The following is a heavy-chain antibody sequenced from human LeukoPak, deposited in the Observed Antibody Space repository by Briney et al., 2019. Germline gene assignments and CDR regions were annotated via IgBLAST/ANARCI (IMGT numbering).Heavy chain of an antibody. D-gene: IGHD3-3*01. CDR2: ISAYNGNT. V-gene: IGHV1-18*01. CDR3: ARDTRLRFLEWLLSGDGGEYYFDY. J-gene: IGHJ4*02. CDR1: GYTFTSYG. Sequence: ASVKVSCKASGYTFTSYGISWVRQAPGQGREWMGWISAYNGNTNYAQKLQGRVTMTTDTSTSTAYMELRSLRSDDTAVYYCARDTRLRFLEWLLSGDGGEYYFDYWGQGTLVTVSS.